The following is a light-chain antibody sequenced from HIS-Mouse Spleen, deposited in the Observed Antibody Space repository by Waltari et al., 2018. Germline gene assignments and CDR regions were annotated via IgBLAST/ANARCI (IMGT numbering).Light chain of an antibody. J-gene: IGLJ2*01. CDR3: CSYAGSYPVV. CDR1: SSDVGGYNY. Sequence: QSALTQPRSVSGSPGQSVPISCPGTSSDVGGYNYVPWYQQHPGKAPKLMIYDVSKRPSGVPDRFSGSKSGNTASLTISGLQAEDEADYYCCSYAGSYPVVFGGGTKLTVL. CDR2: DVS. V-gene: IGLV2-11*01.